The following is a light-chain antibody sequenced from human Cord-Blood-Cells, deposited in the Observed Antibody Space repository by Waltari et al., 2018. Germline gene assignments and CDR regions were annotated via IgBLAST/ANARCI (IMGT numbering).Light chain of an antibody. CDR2: DVS. CDR3: SSYTSSSTYV. J-gene: IGLJ1*01. V-gene: IGLV2-14*01. CDR1: SIVVGGHHY. Sequence: QSALTQPAPVSGSPGQSITISCTVTSIVVGGHHYVSWYQQHPVKAPKLMTYDVSTRPSGVSKRVSGSKSGNTASLTISGLQAEDEADYYCSSYTSSSTYVFGTGTKVTVL.